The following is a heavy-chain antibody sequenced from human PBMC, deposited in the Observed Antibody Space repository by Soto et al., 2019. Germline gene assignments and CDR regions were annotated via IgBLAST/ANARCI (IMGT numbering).Heavy chain of an antibody. V-gene: IGHV4-4*02. CDR1: GVSISSGNW. CDR2: IFHDGTA. J-gene: IGHJ4*02. Sequence: SETLSLTCAVCGVSISSGNWWTWVRQTPQRGLEYIGEIFHDGTANYYPSFERRVAISVDTSKNQFSLKLTSVTAADTAIYLCARLVYDTRLNYMYFDFWGQGALVTVSS. CDR3: ARLVYDTRLNYMYFDF. D-gene: IGHD2-8*01.